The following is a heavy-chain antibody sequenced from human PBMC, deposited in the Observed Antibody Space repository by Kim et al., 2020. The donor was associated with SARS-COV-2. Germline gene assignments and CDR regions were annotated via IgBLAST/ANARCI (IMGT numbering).Heavy chain of an antibody. D-gene: IGHD5-12*01. V-gene: IGHV1-18*01. Sequence: ASVKVSCKASGYRFSSYGINWVRQAPGQGLEWMGWISTYTGDTNYAQKFQGRVSMTTETSTSTAYMELGSLRSDDTAVYYCARDIVSTGVFDYWGQGTRVTVSS. CDR1: GYRFSSYG. CDR3: ARDIVSTGVFDY. J-gene: IGHJ4*02. CDR2: ISTYTGDT.